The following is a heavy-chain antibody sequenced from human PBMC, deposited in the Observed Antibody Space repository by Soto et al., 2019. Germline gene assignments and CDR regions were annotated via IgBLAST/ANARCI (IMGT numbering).Heavy chain of an antibody. CDR1: GFVLSSYS. J-gene: IGHJ4*02. Sequence: EVQLVESGGGLVQPGGSLRLSCAASGFVLSSYSMSWVRQAPGKGLEWVSYIGTGTRTRYYADSVKGRFTISRDNGKNSLFLQMNSLRVEDTALYYCARSYSYGFGYWGQGTLVTVSS. V-gene: IGHV3-48*01. CDR2: IGTGTRTR. D-gene: IGHD5-18*01. CDR3: ARSYSYGFGY.